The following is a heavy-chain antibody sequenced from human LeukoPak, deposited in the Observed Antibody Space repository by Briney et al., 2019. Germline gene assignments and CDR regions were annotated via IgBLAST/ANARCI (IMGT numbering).Heavy chain of an antibody. CDR3: ARTYYDSGSYYNDY. J-gene: IGHJ4*02. V-gene: IGHV3-30*02. CDR1: GFTFSSYG. CDR2: IRYGGSNK. D-gene: IGHD3-10*01. Sequence: GGSLRLSCAASGFTFSSYGMHWVRQAPGKGLEWVAFIRYGGSNKYYADSVKGRFTISRDNSKNTLYLQMNSLRAEDTAVHYCARTYYDSGSYYNDYWGQGTLVTVSS.